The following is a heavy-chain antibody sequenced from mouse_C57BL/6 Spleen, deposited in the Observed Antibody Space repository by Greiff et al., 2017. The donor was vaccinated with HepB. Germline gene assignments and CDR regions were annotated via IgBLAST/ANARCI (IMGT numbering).Heavy chain of an antibody. CDR1: GYTFTSYT. V-gene: IGHV1-4*01. Sequence: VKLLESGAELARPGASVKMSCKASGYTFTSYTMHWVKQRPGQGLEWIGYINPSSGYTKYNQKFKDKATLTADKSSSTAYMQLSSLTSEDSAVYYCARSSYDGYPFDYWGQGTTLTVSS. D-gene: IGHD2-3*01. CDR3: ARSSYDGYPFDY. J-gene: IGHJ2*01. CDR2: INPSSGYT.